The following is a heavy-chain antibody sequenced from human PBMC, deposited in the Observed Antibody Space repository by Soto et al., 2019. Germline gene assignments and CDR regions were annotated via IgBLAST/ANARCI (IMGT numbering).Heavy chain of an antibody. CDR2: ISSSSSYI. J-gene: IGHJ6*02. CDR1: GLTLSSYS. CDR3: ARGAVTTSFYYYYGMDV. D-gene: IGHD4-17*01. Sequence: GGSLRLSCAASGLTLSSYSMNWVRQAPGKGLEWVSSISSSSSYIYYADSVKGRFTISRDNAKNSLYLQMNSLRAEDTAVYYCARGAVTTSFYYYYGMDVWGQGTTVTVSS. V-gene: IGHV3-21*01.